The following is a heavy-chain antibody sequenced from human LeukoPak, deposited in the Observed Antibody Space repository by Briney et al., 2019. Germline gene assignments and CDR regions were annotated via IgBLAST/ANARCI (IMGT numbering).Heavy chain of an antibody. CDR1: GLTFSNYA. V-gene: IGHV3-23*01. Sequence: GGSLRLSCAGSGLTFSNYAMSWVRQAPGRGLEWVSVISGTVNSEYYADPVKGRFTISRDSSENTLYLQMNSLRDEDTAIYFCAKLPRHCSSSSYWGQGTLVTVSS. CDR3: AKLPRHCSSSSY. D-gene: IGHD6-6*01. J-gene: IGHJ4*02. CDR2: ISGTVNSE.